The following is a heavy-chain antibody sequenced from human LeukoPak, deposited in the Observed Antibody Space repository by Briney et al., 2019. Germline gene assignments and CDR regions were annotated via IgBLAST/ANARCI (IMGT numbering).Heavy chain of an antibody. Sequence: GGSLRLSCAASGXMFRDAAMTWVRQAPGKGLEWVSLIASSGLNTYYADSVRGRFTISRDNSKNTLSLQMNSLRVEDTAIYYCARDIELSTWGLGTLVTVSS. D-gene: IGHD5-12*01. CDR2: IASSGLNT. V-gene: IGHV3-23*01. CDR3: ARDIELST. J-gene: IGHJ3*01. CDR1: GXMFRDAA.